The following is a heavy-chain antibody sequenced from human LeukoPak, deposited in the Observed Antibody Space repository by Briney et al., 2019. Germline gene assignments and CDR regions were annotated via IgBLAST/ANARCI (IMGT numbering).Heavy chain of an antibody. D-gene: IGHD1-1*01. Sequence: GASVKVSRKASGGTFSSEAFIWVRQAPGQGLEWMGGIIPIFGRADYAQKFQDIVTITTDEFTSTVYMELSSLRSEDTAVYYCARGETILNWFDPWGQGTLVTVSS. J-gene: IGHJ5*02. CDR3: ARGETILNWFDP. V-gene: IGHV1-69*05. CDR1: GGTFSSEA. CDR2: IIPIFGRA.